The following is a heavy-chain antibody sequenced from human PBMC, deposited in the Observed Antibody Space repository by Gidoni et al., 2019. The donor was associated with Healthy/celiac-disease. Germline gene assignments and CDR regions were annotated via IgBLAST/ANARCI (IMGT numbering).Heavy chain of an antibody. Sequence: QVQLQQWGAGLLKPSETLSLTCAVYGGSFSGYYWSWIRQPPGKGLEWIGEINHSGSTNYNPSLKSRVTISVDTSKNQFSLKLSSVTAADTAVYYCARDGKGEGAVAGQVKLHYWGQGTLVTVSS. V-gene: IGHV4-34*01. CDR3: ARDGKGEGAVAGQVKLHY. CDR1: GGSFSGYY. J-gene: IGHJ4*02. D-gene: IGHD6-19*01. CDR2: INHSGST.